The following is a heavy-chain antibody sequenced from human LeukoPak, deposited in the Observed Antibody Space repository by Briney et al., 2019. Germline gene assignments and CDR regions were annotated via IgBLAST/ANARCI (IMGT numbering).Heavy chain of an antibody. D-gene: IGHD1-26*01. J-gene: IGHJ4*02. Sequence: ASVKVSCKTSGYSFTSYYIHWVRQAPGQGLEWMGIINPSGGSTTYAQKFQGRLTMASDTSTSTVYMELSSLRSEDTAMYYCARSSAYYNEADIWGQGTLVTVSS. CDR3: ARSSAYYNEADI. CDR2: INPSGGST. CDR1: GYSFTSYY. V-gene: IGHV1-46*01.